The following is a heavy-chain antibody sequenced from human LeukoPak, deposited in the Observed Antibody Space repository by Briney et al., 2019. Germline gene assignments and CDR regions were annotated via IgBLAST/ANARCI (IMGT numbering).Heavy chain of an antibody. CDR2: IKSKTDGGTT. CDR1: GFTFSNAW. CDR3: TTRGYSSSWWVDY. V-gene: IGHV3-15*01. J-gene: IGHJ4*02. D-gene: IGHD6-13*01. Sequence: GGSLRLSCAASGFTFSNAWMSWVRQAPGKGLEWVGRIKSKTDGGTTDYAAPVKGRFTISRDDSKNTLYLQMNSLKTEDTAVYYCTTRGYSSSWWVDYWGQGTLVTVSS.